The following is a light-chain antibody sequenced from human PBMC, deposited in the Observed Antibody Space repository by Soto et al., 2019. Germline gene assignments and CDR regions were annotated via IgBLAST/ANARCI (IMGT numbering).Light chain of an antibody. J-gene: IGKJ4*01. Sequence: AIQLTQSPSSLSAFAGDRVTITCRASQGISSALAWYQQKPGKAPKLLIYDASDLQSGVPSRFSGSGFGTDFTLTISSLQPEDFATYYCQQYNAYPPLTFGGGTKLEIK. V-gene: IGKV1-13*02. CDR3: QQYNAYPPLT. CDR1: QGISSA. CDR2: DAS.